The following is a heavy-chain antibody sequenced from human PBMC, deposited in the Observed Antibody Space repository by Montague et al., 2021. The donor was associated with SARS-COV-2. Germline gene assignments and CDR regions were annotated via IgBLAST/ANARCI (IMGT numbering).Heavy chain of an antibody. CDR1: GGSFSGYY. CDR2: INHSGNT. V-gene: IGHV4-34*10. J-gene: IGHJ4*02. Sequence: SETLSLTCAVYGGSFSGYYWTWVRQPPGKGLEWIGEINHSGNTNYKPSLESRITMSVDTSKSLVSLNLTSVTAADTAVYYCARALSITIFGVVGSFDYWGQGTLVAVSS. CDR3: ARALSITIFGVVGSFDY. D-gene: IGHD3-3*01.